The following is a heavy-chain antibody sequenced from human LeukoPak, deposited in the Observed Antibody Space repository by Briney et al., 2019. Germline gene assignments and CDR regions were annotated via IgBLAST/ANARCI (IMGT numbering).Heavy chain of an antibody. CDR3: ARESIAVAGAPFDY. V-gene: IGHV3-48*03. Sequence: GGSLRLSCAASGFTFRSSYMSWVRQAPGKGLEWVSYISSGSTIYDADSVKGRFTISRDNAKNSLYLQMNSLRAEDTAVYYCARESIAVAGAPFDYWGQGTLVTVSS. J-gene: IGHJ4*02. D-gene: IGHD6-19*01. CDR2: ISSGSTI. CDR1: GFTFRSSY.